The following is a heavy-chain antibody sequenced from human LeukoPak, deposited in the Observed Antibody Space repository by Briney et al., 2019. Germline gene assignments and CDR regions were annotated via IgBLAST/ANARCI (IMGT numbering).Heavy chain of an antibody. V-gene: IGHV4-34*01. Sequence: SETLSLTCAVYGGSFSGYYWSWIRQPPGKGLEWIGEINHSGSTNYNPSLKSRVTISVDTSKNQFSLKLSSVTAADTAVYYCARVAHQNCSSTSRCSPDYYYYGMDVWGQGTTVTVSS. CDR1: GGSFSGYY. CDR2: INHSGST. D-gene: IGHD2-2*01. J-gene: IGHJ6*02. CDR3: ARVAHQNCSSTSRCSPDYYYYGMDV.